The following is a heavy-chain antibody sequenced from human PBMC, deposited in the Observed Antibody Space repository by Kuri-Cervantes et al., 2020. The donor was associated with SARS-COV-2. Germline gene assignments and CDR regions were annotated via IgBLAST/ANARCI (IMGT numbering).Heavy chain of an antibody. CDR2: ISGSGGST. V-gene: IGHV3-23*01. CDR1: GFTFSSYA. CDR3: AKDSIVVVVPAAKDY. Sequence: LSLTCAASGFTFSSYAMSWVRQAPGKGLEWVSAISGSGGSTYYADSVKGRFTISRDNSKNTLYLQMNSLRAEDTAVYYCAKDSIVVVVPAAKDYWGQGTLVTVYS. D-gene: IGHD2-2*01. J-gene: IGHJ4*02.